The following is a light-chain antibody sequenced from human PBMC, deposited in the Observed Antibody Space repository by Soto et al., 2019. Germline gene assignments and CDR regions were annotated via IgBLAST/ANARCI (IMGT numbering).Light chain of an antibody. J-gene: IGLJ2*01. Sequence: QSVLTQPASVSGSPGQSITISCTGTSSDVGSYNLVSWYQQHPGKAPKLMIYEGSKRPSGVSNRFSGSKSGNTASLTISGLQAEDEADYYGCSYADSSTYVVFGGGTKVTVL. CDR3: CSYADSSTYVV. CDR2: EGS. CDR1: SSDVGSYNL. V-gene: IGLV2-23*01.